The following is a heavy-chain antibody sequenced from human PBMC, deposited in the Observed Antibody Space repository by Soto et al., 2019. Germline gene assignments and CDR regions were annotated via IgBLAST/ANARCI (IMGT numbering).Heavy chain of an antibody. CDR3: ARDSPSNWDFWSGPTWVDY. CDR1: GFSFTTYT. Sequence: GGSLRLSCAASGFSFTTYTMNWVRQAPGKGLEWVASISAGGRSIYYADSLKGRSTVSRDNAKSSLYLQMNSLRAEDTAVYYCARDSPSNWDFWSGPTWVDYWGQGTLVTVSS. D-gene: IGHD3-3*01. J-gene: IGHJ4*02. CDR2: ISAGGRSI. V-gene: IGHV3-21*01.